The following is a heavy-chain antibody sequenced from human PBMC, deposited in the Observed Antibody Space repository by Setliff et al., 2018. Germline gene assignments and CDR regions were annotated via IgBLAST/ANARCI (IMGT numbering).Heavy chain of an antibody. Sequence: SETLSLTCTVSGDPMSSRRYYWAWIRQPAGKGLEWIGQIYTSWSTNYNPSLKSRVTISVDASKNQLSLNLRSVTAADTAVYYCARAISGWYSAHYYYMDVWGKGTAVTVSS. CDR3: ARAISGWYSAHYYYMDV. CDR1: GDPMSSRRYY. V-gene: IGHV4-61*09. J-gene: IGHJ6*03. CDR2: IYTSWST. D-gene: IGHD6-19*01.